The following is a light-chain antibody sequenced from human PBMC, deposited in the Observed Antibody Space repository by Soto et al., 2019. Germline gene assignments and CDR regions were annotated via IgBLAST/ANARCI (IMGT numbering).Light chain of an antibody. CDR3: AAWDDSLNAWV. CDR1: NSNIESNT. CDR2: SNS. Sequence: QSVLTQPPSASGTPGQRVTISCSGSNSNIESNTVNWYQQLPGTAPKLLIYSNSRRPSGVPDRFSGSKSGASAFLAISGLQSEDEADYYCAAWDDSLNAWVFGGGTKLTVL. J-gene: IGLJ3*02. V-gene: IGLV1-44*01.